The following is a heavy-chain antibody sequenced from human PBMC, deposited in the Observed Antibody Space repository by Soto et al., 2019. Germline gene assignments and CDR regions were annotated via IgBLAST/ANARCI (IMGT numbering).Heavy chain of an antibody. Sequence: SETLSLTCSVSGGPINSYYWSWIREPPGKGLEWIGYVYHTGSTDYSPSLKSRVTISVDTSKNQFSLSLSSVTAADTAVYYCAKVCDRYGIFDSWGQRTFVTVSS. D-gene: IGHD5-18*01. J-gene: IGHJ5*01. CDR2: VYHTGST. CDR3: AKVCDRYGIFDS. CDR1: GGPINSYY. V-gene: IGHV4-59*01.